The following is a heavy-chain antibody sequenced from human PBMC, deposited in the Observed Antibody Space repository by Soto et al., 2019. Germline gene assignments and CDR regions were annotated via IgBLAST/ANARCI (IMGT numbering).Heavy chain of an antibody. J-gene: IGHJ3*02. CDR1: GYTFISYD. V-gene: IGHV1-8*01. D-gene: IGHD3-22*01. CDR2: MNPNSGNT. CDR3: ARGRPYYYDSSGYYLDDAFDI. Sequence: DSVKVAGNAAGYTFISYDIDSGRHATGQGLEATGSMNPNSGNTGYAQKLQGRVTMTRNTSISTAYMELTSLRSEDTAVYYCARGRPYYYDSSGYYLDDAFDIWGQRTIVSVSS.